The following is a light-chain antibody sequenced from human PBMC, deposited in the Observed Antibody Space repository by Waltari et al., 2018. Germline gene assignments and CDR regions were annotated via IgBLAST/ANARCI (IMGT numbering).Light chain of an antibody. CDR3: QNHERLPAT. Sequence: EVVLTQSPGTLSLSPGDRATLSCRASQSIGRYIAWYQQRPGQAPRLLIYAASTRATGIPDRFSGSGFGTDFSLTIDRLEPEDFAVYYCQNHERLPATFGQGTRVEIK. V-gene: IGKV3-20*01. CDR2: AAS. J-gene: IGKJ1*01. CDR1: QSIGRY.